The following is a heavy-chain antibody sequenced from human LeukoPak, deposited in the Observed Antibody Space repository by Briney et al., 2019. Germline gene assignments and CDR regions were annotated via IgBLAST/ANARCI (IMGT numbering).Heavy chain of an antibody. D-gene: IGHD2-15*01. J-gene: IGHJ3*02. V-gene: IGHV3-74*01. Sequence: GGSLRLSCAASGFSFSSYWMHWVRQVPGKGLVWVARIQYDGSTTNYADSVKGRFTISRDNAKKTLYVQMNSLRAEDTAVYYCARALVAGVTLNALDIWGQGQWSPSLQ. CDR2: IQYDGSTT. CDR3: ARALVAGVTLNALDI. CDR1: GFSFSSYW.